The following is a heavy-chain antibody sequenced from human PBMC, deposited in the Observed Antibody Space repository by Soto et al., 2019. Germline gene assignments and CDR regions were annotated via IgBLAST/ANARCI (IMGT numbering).Heavy chain of an antibody. J-gene: IGHJ6*02. CDR2: INPSGAST. D-gene: IGHD3-10*01. CDR3: ASQNRHGSGSYYGTGHCYYYGRDV. Sequence: ASVKVSCKASGYTFSSYYILWVRQAPGQGLEWVGIINPSGASTHYAPRFQGRVTMTEDTSTDTAYMELSSLRSEDTAVYYCASQNRHGSGSYYGTGHCYYYGRDVCGQRTTVTVSS. V-gene: IGHV1-46*01. CDR1: GYTFSSYY.